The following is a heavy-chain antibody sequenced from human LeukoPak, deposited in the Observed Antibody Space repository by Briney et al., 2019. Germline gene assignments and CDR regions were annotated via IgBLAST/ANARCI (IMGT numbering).Heavy chain of an antibody. CDR2: IWYDGTNK. CDR1: GFTFSNAW. CDR3: TRDSYPHPAHNFDY. J-gene: IGHJ4*02. V-gene: IGHV3-33*08. D-gene: IGHD5-18*01. Sequence: PGGSLRLSCAASGFTFSNAWMSWVRQAPGKGLEWVAVIWYDGTNKYYADSVKGRFTISRDNSKNTLYLQMNSLRAEDTAVYYCTRDSYPHPAHNFDYWGQGTLVTVSS.